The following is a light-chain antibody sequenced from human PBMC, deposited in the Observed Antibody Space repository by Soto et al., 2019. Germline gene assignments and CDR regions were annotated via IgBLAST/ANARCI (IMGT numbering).Light chain of an antibody. V-gene: IGKV1-33*01. CDR2: DAS. CDR1: QDISNY. CDR3: QQYDDLPPYT. Sequence: DLQMTQSPSSLSASVGDRVTITCQASQDISNYLHWYQQKPGKAPKLLIYDASNLETGVPSRFSGSGTTTDFTLNSSSLQAEDIATYYCQQYDDLPPYTFGQGTKLEIK. J-gene: IGKJ2*01.